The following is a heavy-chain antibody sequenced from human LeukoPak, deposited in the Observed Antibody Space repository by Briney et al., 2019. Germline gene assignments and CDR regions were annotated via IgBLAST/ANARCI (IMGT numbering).Heavy chain of an antibody. D-gene: IGHD3-16*02. J-gene: IGHJ3*02. Sequence: ASVKVSCKASGYTFISYGISWVRQAPGQGLEWMGWISAYKGNTKYAQKFQGRVTMITDTSTSTAYMELRSLRSDDTAVYYCARQNYVWGSYRPDDAFDIWGQGTTVTVSS. CDR1: GYTFISYG. CDR2: ISAYKGNT. V-gene: IGHV1-18*01. CDR3: ARQNYVWGSYRPDDAFDI.